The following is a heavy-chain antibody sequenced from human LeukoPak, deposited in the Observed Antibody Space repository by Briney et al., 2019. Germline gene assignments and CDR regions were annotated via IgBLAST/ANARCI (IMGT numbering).Heavy chain of an antibody. Sequence: PGGSLRLSCAASGFTFSSYWMSWVRQAPGKGLEWVANIKQDGSEKYYVDSVKGRFTISRDNAKNSLYLQMNSLRAEDTALYYCAKEVVGATTWGLGLEGFDYWGQGTLVTVSS. CDR3: AKEVVGATTWGLGLEGFDY. V-gene: IGHV3-7*03. D-gene: IGHD1-26*01. CDR1: GFTFSSYW. CDR2: IKQDGSEK. J-gene: IGHJ4*02.